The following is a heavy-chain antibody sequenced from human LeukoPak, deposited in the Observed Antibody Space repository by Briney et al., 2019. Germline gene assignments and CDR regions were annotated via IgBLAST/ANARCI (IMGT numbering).Heavy chain of an antibody. CDR1: GGSISSYY. CDR3: ARGTPGGYYYYYMGV. V-gene: IGHV4-4*07. J-gene: IGHJ6*03. Sequence: PSETLSLTCTVSGGSISSYYWSWIRQPAGKGLEWSGRIYTSGSTNYNPSLKSRVTISVDKSKNQFSLKLSSVTAADTAVYYCARGTPGGYYYYYMGVWGKGTTVTVSS. D-gene: IGHD3-10*01. CDR2: IYTSGST.